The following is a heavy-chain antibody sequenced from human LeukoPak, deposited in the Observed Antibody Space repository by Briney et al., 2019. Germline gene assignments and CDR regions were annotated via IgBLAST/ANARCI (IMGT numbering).Heavy chain of an antibody. Sequence: GGSLRLSCAASGFTFSDYYMSWVRQAPGKGLEWVSAISGSGGSTYYADSVKGRFTISRDNSKNTLYLQMNSLRAEDTAVYYCAKDPRDYDSSGYETDYWGQGTLVTVSS. CDR1: GFTFSDYY. D-gene: IGHD3-22*01. CDR3: AKDPRDYDSSGYETDY. V-gene: IGHV3-23*01. J-gene: IGHJ4*02. CDR2: ISGSGGST.